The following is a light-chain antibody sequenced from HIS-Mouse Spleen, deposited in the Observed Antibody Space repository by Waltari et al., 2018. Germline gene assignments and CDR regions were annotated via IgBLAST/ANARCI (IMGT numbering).Light chain of an antibody. J-gene: IGLJ2*01. CDR1: ALPKHY. V-gene: IGLV3-10*01. CDR2: EDS. CDR3: YSTDSSGNHRV. Sequence: SYELTQPPSVSVSPGQPARIPCSGAALPKHYAYWYQQKSGQAPVLVIYEDSKRPPGIPERFSGASSGTMATLTISGAQVEDEADYYCYSTDSSGNHRVFGGGTKLTVL.